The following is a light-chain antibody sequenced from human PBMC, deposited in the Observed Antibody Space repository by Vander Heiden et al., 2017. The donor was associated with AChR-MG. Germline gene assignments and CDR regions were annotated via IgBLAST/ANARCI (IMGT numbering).Light chain of an antibody. V-gene: IGKV3-11*01. Sequence: EIVLTQSPATLSLSPGERATLSCRASQSVSSYLAWYQQKAGQAPRLLIYDASNRATGIPARFSGSGSGTDFTLTISSLEPEDFAVYYCQQRSNWPKVTFRQGTRLEIK. CDR3: QQRSNWPKVT. J-gene: IGKJ5*01. CDR1: QSVSSY. CDR2: DAS.